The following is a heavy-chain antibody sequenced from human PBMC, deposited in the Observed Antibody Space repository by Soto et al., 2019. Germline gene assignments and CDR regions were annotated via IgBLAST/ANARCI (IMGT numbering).Heavy chain of an antibody. Sequence: QVQLVQSGAEVKKPGSSVNVSCKTSGGTFGNSAVTWVRQAPGQGLEWLGGIVPMFGTANYAQKFQGRVTITADESTITAYMELNSLKTDDTAVYYCARDSDPQSAFWSGPLGGGRFDPWGQGTLVTVSS. CDR3: ARDSDPQSAFWSGPLGGGRFDP. CDR1: GGTFGNSA. V-gene: IGHV1-69*12. D-gene: IGHD3-3*01. J-gene: IGHJ5*02. CDR2: IVPMFGTA.